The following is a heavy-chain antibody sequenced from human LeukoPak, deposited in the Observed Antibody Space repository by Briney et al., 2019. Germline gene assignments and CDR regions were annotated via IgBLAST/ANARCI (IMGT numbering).Heavy chain of an antibody. Sequence: SETLSLTCAVSGDSISSNYWWGWIRQPPEKGLEWIGYIHYRGSTHQKPSLQSRLTMSVDTSKNQFSLKLSSVTAVDTAVYYCARKGSGWYAFDIWGQGTMVTVSS. J-gene: IGHJ3*02. CDR2: IHYRGST. CDR1: GDSISSNYW. CDR3: ARKGSGWYAFDI. V-gene: IGHV4-28*01. D-gene: IGHD6-19*01.